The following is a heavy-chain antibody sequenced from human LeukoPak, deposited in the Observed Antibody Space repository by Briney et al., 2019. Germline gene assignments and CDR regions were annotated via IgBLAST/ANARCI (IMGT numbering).Heavy chain of an antibody. CDR1: GFTVSSNY. CDR2: IYSGGST. D-gene: IGHD3-9*01. CDR3: ARWATGYLRTFDY. Sequence: GGSLRLSCAASGFTVSSNYMSWVRQAPGKGLEWVSVIYSGGSTYYADSVKGRFTISRDNSKNTLYLQMNSLRAEDTAVYYCARWATGYLRTFDYWGQGTLVTVSS. V-gene: IGHV3-66*01. J-gene: IGHJ4*02.